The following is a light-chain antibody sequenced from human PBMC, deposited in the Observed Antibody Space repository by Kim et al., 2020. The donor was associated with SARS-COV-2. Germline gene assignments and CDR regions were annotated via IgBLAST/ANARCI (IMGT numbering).Light chain of an antibody. CDR3: QQYNDWPLLT. CDR2: AAS. CDR1: QSISSN. J-gene: IGKJ4*01. Sequence: SPGERATLSCRASQSISSNLAWYQQKPGQAPRLLIFAASTRATGIPARFSGSGSGTEFTLTIRSLQSEDLAVYYCQQYNDWPLLTFGGGTKVDIK. V-gene: IGKV3-15*01.